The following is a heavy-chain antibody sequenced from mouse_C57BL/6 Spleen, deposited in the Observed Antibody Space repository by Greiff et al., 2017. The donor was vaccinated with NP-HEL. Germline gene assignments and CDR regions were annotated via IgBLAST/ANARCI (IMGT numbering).Heavy chain of an antibody. D-gene: IGHD2-4*01. CDR3: APYYEYDGYAMDY. V-gene: IGHV1-82*01. Sequence: VQLQQSGPELVKPGASVKISCKASGYAFSSSWMYWVKQRPGKGLEWIGRIYPGDGDTNYNGKFTGKATLTADKSSSTAYMQLSSLTSEDSAVYFCAPYYEYDGYAMDYWGQGTSVTVSS. CDR1: GYAFSSSW. J-gene: IGHJ4*01. CDR2: IYPGDGDT.